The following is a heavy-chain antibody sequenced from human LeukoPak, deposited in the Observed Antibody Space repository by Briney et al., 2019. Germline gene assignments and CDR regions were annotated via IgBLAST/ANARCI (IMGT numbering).Heavy chain of an antibody. J-gene: IGHJ3*02. CDR3: ARDRGETAGSDAFDI. CDR2: IIPLFATP. Sequence: SVKVSCKASGGIVTNYALNWVRQAPGQGLEWMGGIIPLFATPNYAQKFQGRVTITRDESTNTAYMELSSLRSEDTAVYYCARDRGETAGSDAFDIWGQGTLVTASS. CDR1: GGIVTNYA. D-gene: IGHD5-18*01. V-gene: IGHV1-69*05.